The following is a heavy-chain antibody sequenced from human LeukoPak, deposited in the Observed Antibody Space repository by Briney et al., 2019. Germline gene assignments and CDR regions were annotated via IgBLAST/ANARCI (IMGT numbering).Heavy chain of an antibody. CDR2: IHHSGST. Sequence: PSETLSLICAVSGGSMIRSNWWSWVRQPPGKGLEWIGEIHHSGSTNYNPSLKSRVTISVDNSKKQFFLKLSSVIAADTAVYYCARGGIRDWFDPWGQGTLVTVSS. V-gene: IGHV4-4*02. CDR3: ARGGIRDWFDP. J-gene: IGHJ5*02. CDR1: GGSMIRSNW. D-gene: IGHD6-13*01.